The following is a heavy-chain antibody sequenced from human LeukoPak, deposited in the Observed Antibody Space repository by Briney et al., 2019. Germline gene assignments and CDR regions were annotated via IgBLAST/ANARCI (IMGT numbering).Heavy chain of an antibody. CDR2: IKQDGSEK. Sequence: PGGSLRLSCAASGFTFSSYWMSWVRQAPGKGLEWVANIKQDGSEKYYVDSVKGRFTISGDNSKNTLYLQMNSLRAEDTAVYYCAKDFYYDSSGYYGGAFDIWGQGTMVTVSS. J-gene: IGHJ3*02. CDR1: GFTFSSYW. CDR3: AKDFYYDSSGYYGGAFDI. D-gene: IGHD3-22*01. V-gene: IGHV3-7*03.